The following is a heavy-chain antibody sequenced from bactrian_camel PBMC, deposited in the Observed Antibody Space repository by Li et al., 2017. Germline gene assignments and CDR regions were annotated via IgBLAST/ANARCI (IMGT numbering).Heavy chain of an antibody. Sequence: QLVESGGGSVQAGGSLILSCTGSGATFDDADMGWYRQAPGNECELVGTIGIDGRTEYAGSFAGRFTISHAVAKNMAYLQMNDLKPEDTAIYYCAADLMGWAVGIFPPRQRDFDSWGQGTQVTVS. V-gene: IGHV3S53*01. J-gene: IGHJ6*01. CDR3: AADLMGWAVGIFPPRQRDFDS. CDR1: GATFDDAD. D-gene: IGHD1*01. CDR2: IGIDGRT.